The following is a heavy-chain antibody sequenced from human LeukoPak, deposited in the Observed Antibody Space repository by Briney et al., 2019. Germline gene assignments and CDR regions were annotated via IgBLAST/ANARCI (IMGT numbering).Heavy chain of an antibody. CDR2: ISYDGSTK. V-gene: IGHV3-30-3*01. Sequence: GGSLRLSCAASGFTFDNYAMHWVRQAPGKGLEWVTLISYDGSTKYYADSVKGRLTISRDNSKNTLYLQMNSLRVEDTAVYLCARGPLSGYGDYWGQGTLVTVSS. CDR1: GFTFDNYA. J-gene: IGHJ4*02. CDR3: ARGPLSGYGDY. D-gene: IGHD5-12*01.